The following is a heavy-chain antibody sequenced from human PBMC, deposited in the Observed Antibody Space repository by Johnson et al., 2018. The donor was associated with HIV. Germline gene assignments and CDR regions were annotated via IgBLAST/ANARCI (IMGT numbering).Heavy chain of an antibody. CDR1: GFTFSSYG. CDR2: IRYDGSEK. V-gene: IGHV3-30*02. Sequence: QVQMVESGGGVVQPGGSLRLSCAASGFTFSSYGMHWVRQAPGKGLEWVAFIRYDGSEKYCVDSVKGRFTISRDNAKNSLYLQMNSLRAEDTAVYYCARGGLLWFGHPADWGQGTMVTVSS. CDR3: ARGGLLWFGHPAD. D-gene: IGHD3-10*01. J-gene: IGHJ3*01.